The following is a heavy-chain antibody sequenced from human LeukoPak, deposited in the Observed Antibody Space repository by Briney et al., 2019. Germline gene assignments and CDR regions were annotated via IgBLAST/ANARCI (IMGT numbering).Heavy chain of an antibody. V-gene: IGHV4-39*01. CDR3: ARLTSYYYYYMNV. CDR1: GVSISSSSYY. J-gene: IGHJ6*03. CDR2: IYYSGTT. D-gene: IGHD2-21*01. Sequence: SETLSLTCTVSGVSISSSSYYWGWIGQPPGKGQEWIGTIYYSGTTYSNPSLKSRVTISVDTSKNQFSLRLSSVTAADTAVYYCARLTSYYYYYMNVWGKGTTVTVSS.